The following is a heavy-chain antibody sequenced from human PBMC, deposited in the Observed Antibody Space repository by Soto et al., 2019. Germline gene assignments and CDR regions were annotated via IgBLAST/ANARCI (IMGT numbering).Heavy chain of an antibody. J-gene: IGHJ3*02. CDR2: INRDGSKK. V-gene: IGHV3-7*05. CDR3: ARDVSPGSSGLYLDAFDI. Sequence: EVQLEESGGDLVQPGGSLRLSCAASGFTLSAYWMTWVRQAPGKGLEWVANINRDGSKKSYLDSVRGRFTISRDNVGNSLYLQMDSLRADDTALYYCARDVSPGSSGLYLDAFDIWGQGTMVTVSS. D-gene: IGHD6-25*01. CDR1: GFTLSAYW.